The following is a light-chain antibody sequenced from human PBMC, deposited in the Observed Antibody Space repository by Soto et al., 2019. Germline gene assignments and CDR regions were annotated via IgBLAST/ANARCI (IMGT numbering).Light chain of an antibody. J-gene: IGLJ7*01. V-gene: IGLV2-23*01. Sequence: QSALTQPASVSGSPGQSITISCTGTNNDVGSYNLVSWYQQHPGQAPKLMIYEGSKRSSGASDRLSGSKSGNTASLTISGLQAEDAADYYCCSYAGSSIWVFGGGTQLTVL. CDR3: CSYAGSSIWV. CDR1: NNDVGSYNL. CDR2: EGS.